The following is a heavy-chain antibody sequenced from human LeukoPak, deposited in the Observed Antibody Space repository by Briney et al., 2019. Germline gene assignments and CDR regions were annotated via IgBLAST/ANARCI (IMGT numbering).Heavy chain of an antibody. D-gene: IGHD3-3*01. CDR3: XXHXXYYXXXXGXXXXXFXXWXXXXXXXVXXXXXXXXXITYY. Sequence: PSETLSLTCTVSGGSISSSSYYWGWIRQPPGKGLEWIGSIYYSGSTYYNPSLKSRVTISVDTSKNQFSLKLSSVTAADTAVYXXXXHXXYYXXXXGXXXXXFXXWXXXXXXXVXXXXXXXXXITYY. V-gene: IGHV4-39*01. J-gene: IGHJ6*01. CDR1: GGSISSSSYY. CDR2: IYYSGST.